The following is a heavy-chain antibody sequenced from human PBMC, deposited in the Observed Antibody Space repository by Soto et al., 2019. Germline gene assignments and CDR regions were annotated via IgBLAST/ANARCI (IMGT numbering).Heavy chain of an antibody. CDR2: IYWDDDK. CDR3: AHSGIGRFGESSEFGY. Sequence: QITLKESGPTLVKPTQTLTLTCTFSGFSLSTSGVGVGWIRQPPGKALEWLALIYWDDDKRYSPSLKSRLTLTKDTSKNQVVLTMTNMDPVDTATYYCAHSGIGRFGESSEFGYWGQGTLVTVSS. J-gene: IGHJ4*02. CDR1: GFSLSTSGVG. D-gene: IGHD3-10*01. V-gene: IGHV2-5*02.